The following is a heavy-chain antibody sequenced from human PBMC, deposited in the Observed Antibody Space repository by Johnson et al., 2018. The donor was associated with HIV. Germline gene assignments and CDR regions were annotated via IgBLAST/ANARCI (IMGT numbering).Heavy chain of an antibody. J-gene: IGHJ3*02. D-gene: IGHD1-26*01. Sequence: QVQLVESGGGVVQPGRSLRLSCAASGFTFSSYAMHWVRQAPGKGLEWVAVISYDGSNKYYADSVTGRFTISRDNSKNKLNLQMNTLGAEDTAVYYCARGGKWGIVGARGAFDIWGQGTMVTVSS. CDR1: GFTFSSYA. V-gene: IGHV3-30*04. CDR2: ISYDGSNK. CDR3: ARGGKWGIVGARGAFDI.